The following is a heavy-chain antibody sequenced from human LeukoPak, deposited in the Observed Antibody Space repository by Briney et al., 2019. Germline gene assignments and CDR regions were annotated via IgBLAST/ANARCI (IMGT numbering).Heavy chain of an antibody. D-gene: IGHD4-11*01. Sequence: PGGSLRLSCAASGFTVSSYYMTWVRQAPGKGLEWVSLIYSGGDTYYADSVKGRFTISRDNSKNTLYLQMNSLRAEDTAVYYCAKGPATVTTLTFDYWGQGTLVTVSS. J-gene: IGHJ4*02. CDR2: IYSGGDT. CDR1: GFTVSSYY. V-gene: IGHV3-66*02. CDR3: AKGPATVTTLTFDY.